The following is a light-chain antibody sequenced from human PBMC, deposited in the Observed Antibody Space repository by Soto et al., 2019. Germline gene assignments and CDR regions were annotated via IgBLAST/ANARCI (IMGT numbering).Light chain of an antibody. CDR2: KAS. Sequence: DIQMTQSPSTLSASVGDRVTITCRASQSISTWLAWYQQKPGKAPKLLIYKASNLEDGVPSMFSGSGSGTEFTITISSLQPDDFATYYCQQYNTYPLTFGGGTTVQIK. CDR1: QSISTW. CDR3: QQYNTYPLT. J-gene: IGKJ4*01. V-gene: IGKV1-5*03.